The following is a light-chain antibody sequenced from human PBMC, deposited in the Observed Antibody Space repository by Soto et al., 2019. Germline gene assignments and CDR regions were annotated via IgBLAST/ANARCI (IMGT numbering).Light chain of an antibody. V-gene: IGKV3-15*01. J-gene: IGKJ1*01. CDR3: QQYNQWPPWT. CDR1: QSVNSD. CDR2: GAS. Sequence: DIVMTQSPSTLSVPPGERATLSFRASQSVNSDLAWYQQKPGQAPRLLIYGASTRATGIPARFRGSGSGTDFTLTISSLQSEDFAVYYCQQYNQWPPWTFGQGTKVDIK.